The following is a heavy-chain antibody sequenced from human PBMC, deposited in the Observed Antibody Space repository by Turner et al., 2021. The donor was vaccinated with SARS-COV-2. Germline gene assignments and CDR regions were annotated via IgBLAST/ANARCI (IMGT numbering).Heavy chain of an antibody. CDR2: IRGSGSGT. J-gene: IGHJ4*01. CDR3: AKDVGVASLVGATADY. D-gene: IGHD1-26*01. Sequence: EVQLLESGGGLVQPGGSLRLSCAASGFTFSSYTMTWVRHAPGKGLQWVSAIRGSGSGTYYADSVKGRFTISRDNSKSTLYLQMSSLRAEDTAIYYCAKDVGVASLVGATADYWGQGTLVTVSS. V-gene: IGHV3-23*01. CDR1: GFTFSSYT.